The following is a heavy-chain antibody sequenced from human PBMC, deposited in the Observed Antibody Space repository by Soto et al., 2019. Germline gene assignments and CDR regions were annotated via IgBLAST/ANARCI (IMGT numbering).Heavy chain of an antibody. V-gene: IGHV1-18*01. CDR2: ISAYNGNT. D-gene: IGHD3-10*01. J-gene: IGHJ5*02. Sequence: ASVKVSCKASGYTFTSYGISWVRQAPGQGLEWMGWISAYNGNTNYAQKLQGRVTMTTDTSTSTAYMELRSLRSDDTAVYYCARGITMVRGVIRGWFDPWGQGTLVNVSS. CDR1: GYTFTSYG. CDR3: ARGITMVRGVIRGWFDP.